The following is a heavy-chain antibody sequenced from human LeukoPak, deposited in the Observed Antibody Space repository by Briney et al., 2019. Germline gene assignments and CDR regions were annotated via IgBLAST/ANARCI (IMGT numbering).Heavy chain of an antibody. CDR3: ARARDTGDY. V-gene: IGHV1-46*01. CDR2: INPSGGSA. Sequence: GASVKVSCKASGYTFTIYYIHWVRQAPGQGLEWMGMINPSGGSATYAQKFQGRVTMTRDTSTSTVYMELSSLRSEDTAVYYCARARDTGDYWGQGTLVTASS. D-gene: IGHD3-16*02. J-gene: IGHJ4*02. CDR1: GYTFTIYY.